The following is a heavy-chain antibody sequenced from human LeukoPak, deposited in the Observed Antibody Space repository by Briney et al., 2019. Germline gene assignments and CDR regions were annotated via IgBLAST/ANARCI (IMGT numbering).Heavy chain of an antibody. J-gene: IGHJ4*02. Sequence: GASVKVSCKTSGYSFTDYDIHWVRQAPGQGLEWMGWINPNSGGTNYAQKFQGRVTMTRDTSISTAYMELSRLRSDDTAVYYCARASTLFRKQLVGYWGQGTLVTVSS. CDR2: INPNSGGT. CDR1: GYSFTDYD. CDR3: ARASTLFRKQLVGY. D-gene: IGHD6-13*01. V-gene: IGHV1-2*02.